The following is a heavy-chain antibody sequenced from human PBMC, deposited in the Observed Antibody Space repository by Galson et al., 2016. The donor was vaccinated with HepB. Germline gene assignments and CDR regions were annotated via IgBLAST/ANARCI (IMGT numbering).Heavy chain of an antibody. CDR2: ISHNGEMT. J-gene: IGHJ5*01. Sequence: SLRLSCAASGFTFSNFAMSWVRQSPKTGLEWVSSISHNGEMTYDADVVEGRFTIARANANNTVYLQMNSLRAGDTAVYYCVKDPVASSGTGWFDSWGQGILVTVSS. D-gene: IGHD3/OR15-3a*01. CDR3: VKDPVASSGTGWFDS. CDR1: GFTFSNFA. V-gene: IGHV3-23*01.